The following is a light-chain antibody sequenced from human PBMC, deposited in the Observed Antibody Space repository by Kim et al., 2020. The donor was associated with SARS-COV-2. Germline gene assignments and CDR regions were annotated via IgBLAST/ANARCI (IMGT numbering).Light chain of an antibody. Sequence: EIVLTQSPGTLSLSPGERATLSCRASQSVSSSYLAWYQQKPGRAPRLLIYGASSRATGIPDRFSGSGSGTDFTLTISRLEPEDFAVYYCQHYGSSPFTFGGGTKVDIK. V-gene: IGKV3-20*01. CDR1: QSVSSSY. J-gene: IGKJ4*01. CDR3: QHYGSSPFT. CDR2: GAS.